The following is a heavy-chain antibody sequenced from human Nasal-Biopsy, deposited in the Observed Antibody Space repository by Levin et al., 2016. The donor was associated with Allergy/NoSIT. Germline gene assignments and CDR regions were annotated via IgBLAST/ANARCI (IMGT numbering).Heavy chain of an antibody. V-gene: IGHV3-48*03. CDR3: AKGHYFDSSGQYSYFDY. Sequence: GGSLRLSCAASGFTFSNYEMHWVRQAPGKGLEWVSYISPSGSNIYYADSVKGRFTVSRDNSQNTLYLQMNSLRPEDTGIYYCAKGHYFDSSGQYSYFDYWGQGALVTVSS. CDR1: GFTFSNYE. CDR2: ISPSGSNI. D-gene: IGHD3-22*01. J-gene: IGHJ4*02.